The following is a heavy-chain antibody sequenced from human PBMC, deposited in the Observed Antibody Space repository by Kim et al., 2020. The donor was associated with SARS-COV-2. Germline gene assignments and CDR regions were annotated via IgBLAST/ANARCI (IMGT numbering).Heavy chain of an antibody. CDR2: ISGSGGST. D-gene: IGHD3-3*01. CDR3: AKDVGPPYDFWSGYYTGIAGFGGVDY. Sequence: GGSLRLSCAASGFTFSSYAMSWVRQAPGKGLEWVSAISGSGGSTYYADSVKGRFTISRDNSKNTLYLQMNSLRAEDTAVYYCAKDVGPPYDFWSGYYTGIAGFGGVDYWGQGTLVTVSS. V-gene: IGHV3-23*01. J-gene: IGHJ4*02. CDR1: GFTFSSYA.